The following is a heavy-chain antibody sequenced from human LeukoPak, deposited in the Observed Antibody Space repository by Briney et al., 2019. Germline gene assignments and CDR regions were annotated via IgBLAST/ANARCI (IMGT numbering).Heavy chain of an antibody. Sequence: GSLRLSCAASGFTFSSYSMNWVRQAPGKGLEWIGQINHSGSTNYNPSLKSRVTISRDTSKNQVSLKLSSVTAADTAVYYCAREFAYWGQGTLVTVSS. CDR1: GFTFSSYS. V-gene: IGHV4-34*01. CDR2: INHSGST. J-gene: IGHJ4*02. D-gene: IGHD2-21*01. CDR3: AREFAY.